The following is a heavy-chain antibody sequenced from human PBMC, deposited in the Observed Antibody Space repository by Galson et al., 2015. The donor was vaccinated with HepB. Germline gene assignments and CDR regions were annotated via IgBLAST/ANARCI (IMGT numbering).Heavy chain of an antibody. J-gene: IGHJ6*02. Sequence: SVKVSCKASGYTFTGYYMHWVRQAPGQGLEWMGWINPNSGGTNYAQKFQGWVTMTRDTSISTAYMELSRLRSDDTAVYYCARERRGYCSSTSCYPVYGMDVWGQGTTVTVSS. CDR1: GYTFTGYY. CDR3: ARERRGYCSSTSCYPVYGMDV. V-gene: IGHV1-2*04. D-gene: IGHD2-2*01. CDR2: INPNSGGT.